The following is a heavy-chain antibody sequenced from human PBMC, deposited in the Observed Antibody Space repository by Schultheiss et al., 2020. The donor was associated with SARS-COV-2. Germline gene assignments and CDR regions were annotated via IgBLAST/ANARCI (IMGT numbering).Heavy chain of an antibody. CDR3: ASDSSGYYYVGAFDI. J-gene: IGHJ3*02. CDR2: INSDGSST. CDR1: GFTFSSYW. Sequence: GGSLRLSCAASGFTFSSYWMHWVRQAPGKGLVWVSRINSDGSSTSYADSVKGRFTISRDNAKNTLYLQMSSLRAEDTAVYYCASDSSGYYYVGAFDIWGQGTMVTVSS. V-gene: IGHV3-74*01. D-gene: IGHD3-22*01.